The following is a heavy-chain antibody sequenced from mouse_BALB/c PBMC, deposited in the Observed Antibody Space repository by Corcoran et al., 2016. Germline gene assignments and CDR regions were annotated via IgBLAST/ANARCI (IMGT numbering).Heavy chain of an antibody. CDR3: ARRDYYGSSPWFAY. V-gene: IGHV8-12*01. J-gene: IGHJ3*01. CDR2: IYWDDDK. Sequence: QVTLKESGPGILQPSQTLSLTCSFSGFSLSTSGMGVSWIRQPSEKGLEWLAHIYWDDDKRYNPSLKSRLTISKDTSRNQVFLKITSVDTADTATYYCARRDYYGSSPWFAYWGQGTLVTVSA. CDR1: GFSLSTSGMG. D-gene: IGHD1-1*01.